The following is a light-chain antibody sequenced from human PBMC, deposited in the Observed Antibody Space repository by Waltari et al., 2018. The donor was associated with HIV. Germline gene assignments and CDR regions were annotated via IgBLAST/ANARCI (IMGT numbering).Light chain of an antibody. J-gene: IGKJ4*01. CDR1: QSVSNSY. CDR2: GAI. CDR3: QQYGSSPIT. V-gene: IGKV3-20*01. Sequence: EVVLTQSPGTLSLSPGERATFSCRASQSVSNSYLAWYQQKPGQAPRLLMYGAINRAAGTPDRFIGSASGSGTDFTLTISRLEPEDFAVYHCQQYGSSPITFGGGTNVEIK.